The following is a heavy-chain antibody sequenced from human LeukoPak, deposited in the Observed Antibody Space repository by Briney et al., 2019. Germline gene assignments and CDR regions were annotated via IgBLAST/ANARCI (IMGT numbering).Heavy chain of an antibody. CDR1: GYTFTSYG. Sequence: ASVKVSCKASGYTFTSYGISWVRQAPGQGLEWMGWISAYNGNTNYAQKLQGRVTMTRDTSTSTVYMELSSLRSEDTAVYYCARTQDWSHIANFDYWGQGTLVTVSS. J-gene: IGHJ4*02. CDR3: ARTQDWSHIANFDY. D-gene: IGHD3/OR15-3a*01. CDR2: ISAYNGNT. V-gene: IGHV1-18*01.